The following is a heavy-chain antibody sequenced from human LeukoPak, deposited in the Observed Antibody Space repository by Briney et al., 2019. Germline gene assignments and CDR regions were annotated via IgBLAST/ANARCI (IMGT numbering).Heavy chain of an antibody. CDR2: TNPNSGGT. CDR1: GYTFTGYY. CDR3: ASQRNWNVYYYGMDV. D-gene: IGHD1-20*01. V-gene: IGHV1-2*06. Sequence: ASVKVSCKASGYTFTGYYMHWVRQAPGQGLKWLGRTNPNSGGTNYAQKFQGRVTMTRDTSISTAYMELSRLRSDDTAVYYCASQRNWNVYYYGMDVWGQGTMVTVSS. J-gene: IGHJ6*02.